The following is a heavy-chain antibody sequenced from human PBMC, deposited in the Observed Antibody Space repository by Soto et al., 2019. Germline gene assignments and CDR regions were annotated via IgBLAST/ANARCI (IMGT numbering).Heavy chain of an antibody. CDR3: AGKRGYCSSTSCYGPLVY. V-gene: IGHV3-53*04. J-gene: IGHJ4*02. CDR2: IYSGGST. Sequence: GGSLRLSCAASGFTVSSNYMSWVRQAPGKGLEWVSVIYSGGSTYYADSVKGRFTISRHNSKNTLYLQMNSLRAEDTAVYYCAGKRGYCSSTSCYGPLVYWGQGTLVTVSS. CDR1: GFTVSSNY. D-gene: IGHD2-2*01.